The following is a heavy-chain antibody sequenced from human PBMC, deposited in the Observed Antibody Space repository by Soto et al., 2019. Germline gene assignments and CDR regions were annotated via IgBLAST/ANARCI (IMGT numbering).Heavy chain of an antibody. CDR3: ARNRLYYYYGMDV. Sequence: ASVKVSCKASGGTFSSYAISWVRQAPGQGLEWMGGIIPIFGTANYAQKFQGRVTITADESTSTAYMELSSLRSEDTAVYYCARNRLYYYYGMDVWGQGTTVTVSS. J-gene: IGHJ6*02. CDR2: IIPIFGTA. CDR1: GGTFSSYA. V-gene: IGHV1-69*13. D-gene: IGHD3-16*01.